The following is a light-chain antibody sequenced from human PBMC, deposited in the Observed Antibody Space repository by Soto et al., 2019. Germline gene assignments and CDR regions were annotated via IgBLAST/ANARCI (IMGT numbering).Light chain of an antibody. CDR1: QSISNW. J-gene: IGKJ4*01. CDR3: QQYNSYPLT. CDR2: DAS. V-gene: IGKV1-5*01. Sequence: DIQMTQSPSTLSAPVGDRVTITCRASQSISNWLAWYQQKPGKAPKLLIYDASSLKSGVPSRFSGSGSGTEFTLTISSLQPDDFATYYCQQYNSYPLTFGGGTKVDIK.